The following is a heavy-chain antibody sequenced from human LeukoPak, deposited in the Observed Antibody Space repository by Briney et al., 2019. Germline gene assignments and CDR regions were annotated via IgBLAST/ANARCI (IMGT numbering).Heavy chain of an antibody. Sequence: GGSLRLSCAASGFTLSSYEMNWVRQPPAKGLEWVSHRSNSGSTIYYAGSVRGRLTIARHNAKNSVYQQMNSLRGEDTAVYYCARGSLHGAYGFYYWGQGTLVTASS. CDR3: ARGSLHGAYGFYY. D-gene: IGHD4/OR15-4a*01. CDR2: RSNSGSTI. CDR1: GFTLSSYE. V-gene: IGHV3-48*03. J-gene: IGHJ4*02.